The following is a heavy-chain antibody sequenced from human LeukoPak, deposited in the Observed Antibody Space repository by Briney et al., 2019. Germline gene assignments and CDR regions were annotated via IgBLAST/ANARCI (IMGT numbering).Heavy chain of an antibody. CDR1: GGSISSYY. J-gene: IGHJ6*03. D-gene: IGHD5-18*01. CDR2: IYYSGST. CDR3: ARRRGYSYGYTRTSYYYYYMDV. Sequence: SETLSLTCTVSGGSISSYYWSWIRQPPGKGLEWIGYIYYSGSTNYNPSLKSRVTISVDTSKNQFSLKLSSVTAADTAVYYCARRRGYSYGYTRTSYYYYYMDVWGKGTTVTISS. V-gene: IGHV4-59*12.